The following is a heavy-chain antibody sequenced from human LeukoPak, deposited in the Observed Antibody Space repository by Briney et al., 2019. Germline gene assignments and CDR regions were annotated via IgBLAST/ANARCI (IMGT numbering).Heavy chain of an antibody. CDR1: GFSFSSYS. CDR2: INSDSSTI. J-gene: IGHJ4*02. V-gene: IGHV3-48*02. D-gene: IGHD5-24*01. Sequence: GGSLRLSCAASGFSFSSYSMNWVRQAPGKGLEWVSYINSDSSTICYADSVKGRFTISRDNAKNSVYLQMNSLRDEDTAVYYCARDERCAFDSWGQGTLVTVSS. CDR3: ARDERCAFDS.